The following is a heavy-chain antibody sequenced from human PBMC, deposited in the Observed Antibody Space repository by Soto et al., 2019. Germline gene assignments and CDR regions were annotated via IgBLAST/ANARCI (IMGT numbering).Heavy chain of an antibody. V-gene: IGHV1-18*01. CDR2: ISGYNGDT. CDR1: GYTFTRYG. CDR3: AKNGQPPYYYYGLDV. Sequence: QGHLVQSGAEVKKPGTSVKVSCKASGYTFTRYGISWVRQAPGQGLEWMGWISGYNGDTNYAQNLQGRVTMTIDTSTSTAYMKLRSLTSDDTAVYYCAKNGQPPYYYYGLDVWGQGTTVTVSS. D-gene: IGHD2-8*01. J-gene: IGHJ6*02.